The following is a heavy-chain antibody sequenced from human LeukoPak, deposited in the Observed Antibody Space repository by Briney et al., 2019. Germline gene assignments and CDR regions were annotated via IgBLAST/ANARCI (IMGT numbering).Heavy chain of an antibody. D-gene: IGHD3-10*01. CDR1: GGSISSGGYS. CDR3: ARAGHLIDHYGSGNYYGVFDL. V-gene: IGHV4-30-2*01. Sequence: SETLSLTCTVSGGSISSGGYSWSWIRQPPGEGLEWIGYIFHTGGTYYNPSLKSRVTMSGDRTKNQFSLNLNFVTAADTAVYYCARAGHLIDHYGSGNYYGVFDLWGQGTLVTVSS. J-gene: IGHJ3*01. CDR2: IFHTGGT.